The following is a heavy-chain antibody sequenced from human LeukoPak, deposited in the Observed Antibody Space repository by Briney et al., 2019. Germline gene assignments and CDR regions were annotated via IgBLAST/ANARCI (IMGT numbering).Heavy chain of an antibody. CDR1: GGSISSSSYY. D-gene: IGHD3-9*01. CDR3: ARGGYDILTGYQVGYMDV. CDR2: IYYSGST. J-gene: IGHJ6*03. Sequence: SETLSLTCTVSGGSISSSSYYWGWIRQPPGKGLEWIGSIYYSGSTNYNPSLKSRVTISVDTSKNQFSLRLSSVTAADTAVYYCARGGYDILTGYQVGYMDVWGKGTTVTVSS. V-gene: IGHV4-39*07.